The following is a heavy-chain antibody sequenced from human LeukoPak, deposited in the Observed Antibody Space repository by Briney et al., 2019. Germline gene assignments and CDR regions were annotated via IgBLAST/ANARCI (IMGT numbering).Heavy chain of an antibody. J-gene: IGHJ5*02. V-gene: IGHV3-21*04. CDR3: AKDHYYGSGSSNWFDP. CDR2: ISGSNSYI. CDR1: GFTFSSYS. D-gene: IGHD3-10*01. Sequence: GGSLRLSCAASGFTFSSYSMNWVRQAPGRGLEWVSSISGSNSYIYYADSMKGRFTISRDNAKNSLYLQMNSLRAEDTALYYCAKDHYYGSGSSNWFDPWGQGTLVTVSS.